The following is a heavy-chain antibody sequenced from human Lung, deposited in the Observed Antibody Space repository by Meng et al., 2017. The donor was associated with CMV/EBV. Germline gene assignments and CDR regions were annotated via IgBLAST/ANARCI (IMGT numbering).Heavy chain of an antibody. J-gene: IGHJ1*01. Sequence: QVQWRESGPALVKPSETLSLTCAVSGDSITNHNWWAWVRQPPGKGLEWIGEIPHRGSSAYNPSLKSRVSMSIDMSKNQFSLKLTSVTAADTAVYHCLRRSGGSVWGQGTLVTVSS. CDR3: LRRSGGSV. V-gene: IGHV4-4*02. CDR1: GDSITNHNW. D-gene: IGHD3-10*01. CDR2: IPHRGSS.